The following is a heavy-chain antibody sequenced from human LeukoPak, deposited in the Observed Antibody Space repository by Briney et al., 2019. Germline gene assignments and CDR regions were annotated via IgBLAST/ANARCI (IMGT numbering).Heavy chain of an antibody. CDR1: GASISSSNYY. D-gene: IGHD5-12*01. J-gene: IGHJ4*02. V-gene: IGHV4-39*01. Sequence: SETLSLTCAVSGASISSSNYYWGWVRQSPGKGLEWIGNIYSSGNTYYNASLKSRVTLYIDTSKNQFSLKLSSVTAADTAMYYCAKSNGYGLIDYWGQGTLVTVSS. CDR3: AKSNGYGLIDY. CDR2: IYSSGNT.